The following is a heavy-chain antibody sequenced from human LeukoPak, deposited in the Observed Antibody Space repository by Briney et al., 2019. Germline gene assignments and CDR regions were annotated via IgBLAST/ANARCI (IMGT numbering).Heavy chain of an antibody. V-gene: IGHV3-7*01. Sequence: GGSLRLSCAASGFTFSSYWMSWVRQAPGKGLEWVANIKQDGSEKYYVDSVKGRFTISRDNAKNSLYLQMNSLRAEDTAVYYCASTRGYSYGYGYFDYWGQGTLVTVSS. CDR1: GFTFSSYW. J-gene: IGHJ4*02. CDR2: IKQDGSEK. CDR3: ASTRGYSYGYGYFDY. D-gene: IGHD5-18*01.